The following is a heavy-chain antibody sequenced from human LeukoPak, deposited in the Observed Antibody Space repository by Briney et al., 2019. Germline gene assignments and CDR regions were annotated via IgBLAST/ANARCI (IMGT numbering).Heavy chain of an antibody. V-gene: IGHV4-39*07. CDR2: IYYSGST. CDR3: ARASTVNDFWSGSIMHYFDY. J-gene: IGHJ4*02. Sequence: SETLSLTCTVSGGSISSSSYYWGWIRQPPGKGLEWIGSIYYSGSTYYNPSLKSRVTISVDTSKNQFSLKLSSVTAADTAAYYCARASTVNDFWSGSIMHYFDYWGQGTLVTVSS. D-gene: IGHD3-3*01. CDR1: GGSISSSSYY.